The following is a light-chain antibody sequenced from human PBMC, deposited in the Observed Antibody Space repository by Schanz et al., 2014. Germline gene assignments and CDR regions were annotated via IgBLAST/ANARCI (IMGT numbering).Light chain of an antibody. Sequence: QSALTQPASVSGSPGQSITISCTGTSSDVGGYKFVSWYQQHPGKVPKLMIYDVSNRPSGVSNRFSGSKSGNTASLTISGLQAEDEADYYCCAYAGSNNLVFGGGTKLTVL. CDR2: DVS. J-gene: IGLJ2*01. CDR3: CAYAGSNNLV. CDR1: SSDVGGYKF. V-gene: IGLV2-14*01.